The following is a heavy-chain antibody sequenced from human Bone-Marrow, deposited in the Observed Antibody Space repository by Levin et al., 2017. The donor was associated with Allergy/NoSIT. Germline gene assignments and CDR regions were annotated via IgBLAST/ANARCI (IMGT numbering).Heavy chain of an antibody. CDR1: GFSFGTYA. J-gene: IGHJ4*02. CDR2: VGNSGGNI. D-gene: IGHD6-19*01. CDR3: AKSGSRIVVAGRYYFDS. V-gene: IGHV3-23*01. Sequence: ASVKVSCAASGFSFGTYAMNWVRQPPGKGLEWVAGVGNSGGNIYYADSVTGRFTISRDNSRDTVFLQMNNLRVEDPAIYYCAKSGSRIVVAGRYYFDSWGRGALVTVAS.